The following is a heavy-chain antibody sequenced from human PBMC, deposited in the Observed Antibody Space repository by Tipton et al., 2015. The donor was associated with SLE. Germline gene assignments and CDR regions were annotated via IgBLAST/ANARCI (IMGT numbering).Heavy chain of an antibody. CDR2: IYTSGST. J-gene: IGHJ4*02. D-gene: IGHD5-24*01. V-gene: IGHV4-61*02. CDR1: GGSISSGGYY. CDR3: ARIRDGYNPGAFDI. Sequence: TLSLTCTVSGGSISSGGYYWSWIRQPAGKGLEWIGRIYTSGSTNHNPSLKSRVTISVDTSKNQFSLKLSSVTAADTAVYYCARIRDGYNPGAFDIWGQGTLVTVSS.